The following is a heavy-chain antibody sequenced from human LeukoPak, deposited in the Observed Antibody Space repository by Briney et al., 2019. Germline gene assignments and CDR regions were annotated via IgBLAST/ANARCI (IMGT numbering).Heavy chain of an antibody. V-gene: IGHV4-4*02. CDR2: IYDSGST. Sequence: SGTLSLTCAVSGASISSSNWWSWVRQSPGKGLEWIGSIYDSGSTYYNPSLKSRVTISVDTSKNQFSLKLNSVTAADTAVYYCARHYGPWGQGTLVTVSS. D-gene: IGHD3-16*01. J-gene: IGHJ5*02. CDR3: ARHYGP. CDR1: GASISSSNW.